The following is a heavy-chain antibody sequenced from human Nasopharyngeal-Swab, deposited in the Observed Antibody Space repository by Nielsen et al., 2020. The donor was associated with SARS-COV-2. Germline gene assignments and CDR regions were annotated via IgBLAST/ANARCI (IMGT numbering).Heavy chain of an antibody. J-gene: IGHJ2*01. CDR3: AKTPIITMIVVVIEHWYFDL. D-gene: IGHD3-22*01. CDR1: GDSIGSSSYY. CDR2: IYYSGST. V-gene: IGHV4-39*07. Sequence: SETLSLTCTVSGDSIGSSSYYWGWIRQPPGKGLEGFGSIYYSGSTYYNPSLKSRVTISVDTSKNQFSLKLSSVTAADTAVYYCAKTPIITMIVVVIEHWYFDLWGRGTLVTVSS.